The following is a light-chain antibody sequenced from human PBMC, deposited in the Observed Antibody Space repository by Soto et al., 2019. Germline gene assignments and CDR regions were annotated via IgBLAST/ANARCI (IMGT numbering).Light chain of an antibody. CDR3: QHYKDCSWT. V-gene: IGKV1-5*03. Sequence: DIHLTQSPSTLSASEGDRITITCRASQSISRWLAWYQQKPVKAPKLLIYTTSSLESGVPLRFSVSGSGTEFTLTISSLQPDAVATSYSQHYKDCSWTFGQGTKVDIK. J-gene: IGKJ1*01. CDR2: TTS. CDR1: QSISRW.